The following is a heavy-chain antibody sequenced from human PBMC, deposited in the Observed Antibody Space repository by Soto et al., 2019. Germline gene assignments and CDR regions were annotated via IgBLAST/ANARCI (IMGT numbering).Heavy chain of an antibody. CDR3: ARDSYYSSSYYFDY. CDR2: IWYDGSNK. J-gene: IGHJ4*02. CDR1: GFTFSSYG. V-gene: IGHV3-33*01. Sequence: QVQLVESGGGVVQPGRSLRLSCAASGFTFSSYGMHWVRQAPGKRLEWVAVIWYDGSNKYYADSVKGRFTISRDNSKNTLYLQMNSLRAEDTAVYYCARDSYYSSSYYFDYWGQGTLVTVSS. D-gene: IGHD6-6*01.